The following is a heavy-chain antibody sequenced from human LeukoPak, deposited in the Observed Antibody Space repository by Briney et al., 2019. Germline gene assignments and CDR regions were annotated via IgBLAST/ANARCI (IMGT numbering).Heavy chain of an antibody. CDR3: AKLLGLPYFDY. J-gene: IGHJ4*02. D-gene: IGHD5-12*01. V-gene: IGHV3-23*01. CDR2: ISGSGEST. CDR1: GFIFSSYA. Sequence: GGSLRLSCEGSGFIFSSYAMTWVRQAPGKGLQWVSSISGSGESTYYADSMKGRFTISRDNSKNTLSLQMNSLRAEDTAVYFCAKLLGLPYFDYWGQGTLVTVSS.